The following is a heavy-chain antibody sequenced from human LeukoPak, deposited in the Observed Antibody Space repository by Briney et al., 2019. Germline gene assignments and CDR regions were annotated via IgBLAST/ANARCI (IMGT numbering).Heavy chain of an antibody. Sequence: SETLSLTCAVYGGSFSGYYWSWIRQPPGKGLEWIGEINHSGSTNYNPSLKSRVTISVDTSKNQFSLKLSSVTAADTAVYYFARGSWRVDYWGQGTLVTVSS. V-gene: IGHV4-34*01. D-gene: IGHD6-13*01. CDR1: GGSFSGYY. CDR2: INHSGST. CDR3: ARGSWRVDY. J-gene: IGHJ4*02.